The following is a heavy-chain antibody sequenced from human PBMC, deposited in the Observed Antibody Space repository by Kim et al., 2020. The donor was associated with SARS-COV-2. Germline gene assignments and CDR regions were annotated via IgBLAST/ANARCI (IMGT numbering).Heavy chain of an antibody. D-gene: IGHD3-10*01. J-gene: IGHJ3*02. CDR2: IYHSGST. CDR1: GGSISSSNW. CDR3: ARVFISGELLFHDAFDI. V-gene: IGHV4-4*02. Sequence: SETLSLTCAVSGGSISSSNWWSWVRQPPGKGLEWIGEIYHSGSTNYNPSLKSRVTISVDKSKNQFSLKLSSVTAADTAVYYCARVFISGELLFHDAFDIWGQGTMVTVSS.